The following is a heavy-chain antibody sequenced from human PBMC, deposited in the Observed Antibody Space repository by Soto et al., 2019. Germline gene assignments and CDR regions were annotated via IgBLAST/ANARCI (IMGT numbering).Heavy chain of an antibody. CDR2: ISGSGGST. D-gene: IGHD1-26*01. Sequence: GGSLRLSCAASGFTFSSYAMSWVRQAPGKGLEWVSAISGSGGSTYYADSVKGRFTISRDNSKNTLYLQMNSLRAEDMAVYYCAKDWAWTVGATWGDYFDYWGQGTLVTVSS. J-gene: IGHJ4*02. CDR1: GFTFSSYA. V-gene: IGHV3-23*01. CDR3: AKDWAWTVGATWGDYFDY.